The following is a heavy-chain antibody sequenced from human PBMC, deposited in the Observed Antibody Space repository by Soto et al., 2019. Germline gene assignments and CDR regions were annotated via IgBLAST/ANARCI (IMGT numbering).Heavy chain of an antibody. D-gene: IGHD3-16*01. V-gene: IGHV3-23*01. J-gene: IGHJ3*02. Sequence: GGSLRLSCAASGFTFSSYAMSWVRQAPGKGLEWVSAISGSGGSTYYADSVKDRFTISRDNSKNTLYLQMNSLRAEDTAVYYCAKDPRETGGRDIWGQGTMVTVSS. CDR1: GFTFSSYA. CDR2: ISGSGGST. CDR3: AKDPRETGGRDI.